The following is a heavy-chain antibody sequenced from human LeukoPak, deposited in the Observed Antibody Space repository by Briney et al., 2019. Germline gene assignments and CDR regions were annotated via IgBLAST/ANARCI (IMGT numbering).Heavy chain of an antibody. V-gene: IGHV4-59*01. CDR1: GGSISSYY. CDR3: ARVNLGIAVYFDY. J-gene: IGHJ4*02. Sequence: PSETLSLTCTVSGGSISSYYWSWLRQPPGKGLEWIGYIYYSGSTNYNPSLKSRVTISVDTSKNQFSLKLSSVTAADTAVYYCARVNLGIAVYFDYWGQGTLVTVSS. D-gene: IGHD6-19*01. CDR2: IYYSGST.